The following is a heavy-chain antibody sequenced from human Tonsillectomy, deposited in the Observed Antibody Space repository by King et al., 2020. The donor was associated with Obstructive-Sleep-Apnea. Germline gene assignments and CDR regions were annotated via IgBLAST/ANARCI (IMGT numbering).Heavy chain of an antibody. CDR3: ARGREMATIGFDY. D-gene: IGHD5-24*01. V-gene: IGHV4-59*01. Sequence: QLQESGPGLVKPSETLSLTCTVSVCSISSYYWSWIRQPPGKGLEWIGYNYYSGSTRYNPSPKSRVTISVDTSKNQFSLKLSSVIAADTAVYYCARGREMATIGFDYWGQGTLVTVSS. CDR1: VCSISSYY. CDR2: NYYSGST. J-gene: IGHJ4*02.